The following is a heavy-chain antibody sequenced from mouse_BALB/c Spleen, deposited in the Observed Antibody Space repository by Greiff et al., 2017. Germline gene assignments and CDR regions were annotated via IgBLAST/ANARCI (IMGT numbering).Heavy chain of an antibody. V-gene: IGHV14-3*02. J-gene: IGHJ4*01. CDR1: GFNIKDTY. Sequence: EVQLQQSGAELVKPGASVKLSCTASGFNIKDTYMHWVKQRPEQGLEWIGRIDPANGNTKYDPKFQGKATITADTSSNTAYLQLSSLTSEDTAVYYCARGDYGNYDYYAMDYWGQGTSVTVSS. CDR2: IDPANGNT. D-gene: IGHD2-1*01. CDR3: ARGDYGNYDYYAMDY.